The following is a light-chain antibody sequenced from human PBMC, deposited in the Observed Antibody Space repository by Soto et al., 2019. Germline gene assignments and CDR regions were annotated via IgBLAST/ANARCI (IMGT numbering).Light chain of an antibody. J-gene: IGLJ2*01. Sequence: QSVLTQPPSMSAAPGQKVTISCSGTSSNVGNNFVSWYQQVPGAAPKLLIFDNSQRPSGIPDRFFASKSGTSATLAITGPQPGDEAVYYCATWESKLSAVVFGAGTKLTVL. CDR1: SSNVGNNF. CDR2: DNS. CDR3: ATWESKLSAVV. V-gene: IGLV1-51*01.